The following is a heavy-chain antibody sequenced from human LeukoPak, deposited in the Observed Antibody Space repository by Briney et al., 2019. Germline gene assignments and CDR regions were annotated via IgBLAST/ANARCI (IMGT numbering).Heavy chain of an antibody. CDR1: GYTISSYG. V-gene: IGHV3-33*01. CDR3: ARDGGIGLDY. CDR2: IWYDESKK. Sequence: GGSLRLSCVASGYTISSYGTHWVRQAPGKGLQWVAVIWYDESKKYYTDSVKGRFTISRDVSKNTLYLQMNSLRAEDTAMYYCARDGGIGLDYWGQGTLVTVSS. D-gene: IGHD2-21*01. J-gene: IGHJ4*02.